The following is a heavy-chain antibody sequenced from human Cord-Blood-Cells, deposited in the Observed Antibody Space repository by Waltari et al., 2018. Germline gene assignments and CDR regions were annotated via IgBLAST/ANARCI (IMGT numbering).Heavy chain of an antibody. CDR1: GYSFTSYW. Sequence: EVQLVQSGAEVKKPGESLKISCKGSGYSFTSYWIGWVRQMPGKGLEWMGIIYPGDSDTRYSTSSQGQVTITADKSISTAYLQWSSLKASDTAMYYCARQANWNSHAYYYYMDVWGKGTTVTVAS. CDR2: IYPGDSDT. D-gene: IGHD1-7*01. J-gene: IGHJ6*03. V-gene: IGHV5-51*01. CDR3: ARQANWNSHAYYYYMDV.